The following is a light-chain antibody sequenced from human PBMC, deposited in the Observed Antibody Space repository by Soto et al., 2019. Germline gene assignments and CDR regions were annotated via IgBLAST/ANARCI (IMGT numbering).Light chain of an antibody. V-gene: IGKV3-20*01. CDR3: QQYGSSGT. J-gene: IGKJ1*01. CDR2: GAS. CDR1: QSVSNNY. Sequence: IVLTQSPGTLFLSRGERATLSCRASQSVSNNYLAWYQQKPGQAPRRLIYGASNRATGIPDRFSGSGSGTDFTLTISRLEPEDFAVYYCQQYGSSGTFGQGTKVDIK.